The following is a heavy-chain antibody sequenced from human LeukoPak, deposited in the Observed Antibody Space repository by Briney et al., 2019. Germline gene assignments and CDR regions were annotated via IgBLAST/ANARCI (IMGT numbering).Heavy chain of an antibody. Sequence: GESLKISCKGSAYSSTSYWIGWVRQLPGKGLEWVAIIYPDDSDTRYSPSFQDQVTISADKSISTAYLQWSSLKASDTAMYYCARHYPGGDYFIDYWGQGILVTVSS. J-gene: IGHJ4*02. CDR1: AYSSTSYW. V-gene: IGHV5-51*01. CDR3: ARHYPGGDYFIDY. CDR2: IYPDDSDT. D-gene: IGHD4-17*01.